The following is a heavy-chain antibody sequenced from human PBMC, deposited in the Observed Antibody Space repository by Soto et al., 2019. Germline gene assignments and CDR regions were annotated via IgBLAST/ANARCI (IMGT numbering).Heavy chain of an antibody. Sequence: SVKVSCKASGFTFTSSAVQWVRQARGQRLEWIGWIVVGSGNTNYAQKFQERVTITRDMSTSTAYMELSSLRSEDTAVYYCAAENSNGDYYDSSGEVWGQGTLVTVS. D-gene: IGHD3-22*01. CDR1: GFTFTSSA. CDR2: IVVGSGNT. J-gene: IGHJ4*02. V-gene: IGHV1-58*01. CDR3: AAENSNGDYYDSSGEV.